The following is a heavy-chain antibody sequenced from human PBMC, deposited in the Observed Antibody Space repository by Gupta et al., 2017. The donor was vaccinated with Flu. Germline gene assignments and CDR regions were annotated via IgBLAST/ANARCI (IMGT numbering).Heavy chain of an antibody. CDR3: ARGLRIAAAGIDY. CDR2: INHSGST. CDR1: GGSFSGYY. J-gene: IGHJ4*02. D-gene: IGHD6-13*01. Sequence: QVQLQQWGAGLLKPSETLSLTCAVYGGSFSGYYWSWIRQPPGKGLEWIGEINHSGSTNYNPSLKSRVTISVDTSKNQFSLKLSSVTAADTAVYYCARGLRIAAAGIDYWGQGTLVTVSS. V-gene: IGHV4-34*01.